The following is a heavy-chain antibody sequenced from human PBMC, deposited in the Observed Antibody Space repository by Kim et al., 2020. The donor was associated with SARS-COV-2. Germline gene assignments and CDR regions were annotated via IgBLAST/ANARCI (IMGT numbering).Heavy chain of an antibody. D-gene: IGHD3-10*01. J-gene: IGHJ6*02. CDR1: GFTFSSYA. CDR2: ISYEGSNK. V-gene: IGHV3-30*04. Sequence: GGSLRLSCAASGFTFSSYAMHWVRQAPGKGLEWVAVISYEGSNKYYADSVKGRFTISRDNSKNTLYLQMNSLRAEDTAVYYCARDLRGGSRYYYGSGASRRYYNGMDGWGRGTTVTVSS. CDR3: ARDLRGGSRYYYGSGASRRYYNGMDG.